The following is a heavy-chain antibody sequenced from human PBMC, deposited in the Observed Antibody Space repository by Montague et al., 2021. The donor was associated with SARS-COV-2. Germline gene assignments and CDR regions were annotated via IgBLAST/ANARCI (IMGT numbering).Heavy chain of an antibody. V-gene: IGHV3-23*01. CDR2: ISGSGSST. Sequence: SLSLSWSASGFTFSSYTMTWVRQAPGKGLEWVSAISGSGSSTYYADSVKGRFTISRDNSKNTLYLRMNSLRAEDTAVYYCAKGSQKLQLPNWGQGTLVTVSS. J-gene: IGHJ4*02. CDR3: AKGSQKLQLPN. CDR1: GFTFSSYT. D-gene: IGHD4-11*01.